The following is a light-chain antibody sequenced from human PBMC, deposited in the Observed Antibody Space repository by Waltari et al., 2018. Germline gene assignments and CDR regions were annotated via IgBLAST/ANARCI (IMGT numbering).Light chain of an antibody. CDR3: QQYYNIPWT. V-gene: IGKV4-1*01. CDR1: QSVLYSSNNKNY. Sequence: EIVLTQSPDSLAVSLGERATINCKSSQSVLYSSNNKNYLAWYQQKPGQPPKLLIYWASTRESGVPDRFSGSGSGTDFTLTISSLQAEDVAVYYCQQYYNIPWTFGQGTKVEIK. CDR2: WAS. J-gene: IGKJ1*01.